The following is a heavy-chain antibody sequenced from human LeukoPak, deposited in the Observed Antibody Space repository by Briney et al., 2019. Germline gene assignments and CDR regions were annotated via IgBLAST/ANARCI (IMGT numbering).Heavy chain of an antibody. CDR3: ARRAARPRQYDYYYYMDV. D-gene: IGHD6-6*01. Sequence: SETLSLTCTVSGGSISSYYWSWIRQPPGKGLEWIGYIYYSGSTNYNPSLKSRVTISVDTSKNQFSLKLSSVTAADTAVYYCARRAARPRQYDYYYYMDVWGKGTTVTVSS. CDR2: IYYSGST. J-gene: IGHJ6*03. V-gene: IGHV4-59*01. CDR1: GGSISSYY.